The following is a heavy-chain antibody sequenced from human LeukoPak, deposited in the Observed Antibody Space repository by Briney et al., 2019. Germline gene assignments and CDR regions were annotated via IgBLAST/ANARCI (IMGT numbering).Heavy chain of an antibody. CDR1: GVSFSGYY. CDR3: ARARYSGYCSSTSCFKHAFDI. J-gene: IGHJ3*02. D-gene: IGHD2-2*01. V-gene: IGHV4-34*01. CDR2: INHSGST. Sequence: SETLSLTCAVYGVSFSGYYWSWIRQPPGKGLEWIGEINHSGSTNYNPSLKSRVTISVDTSKNQFSLKLSSVTAADTAVYYCARARYSGYCSSTSCFKHAFDIWGQGTMVTVSS.